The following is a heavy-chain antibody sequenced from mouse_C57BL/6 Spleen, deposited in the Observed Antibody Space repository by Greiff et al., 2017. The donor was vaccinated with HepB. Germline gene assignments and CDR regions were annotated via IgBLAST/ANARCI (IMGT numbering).Heavy chain of an antibody. J-gene: IGHJ1*03. CDR2: ISDGGSYT. Sequence: EVKLMESGGGLVKPGGSLKLSCAASGFTFSSYAMSWVRQTPEKRLEWVATISDGGSYTYYPDNVKGRFTISRDNAKNNLYLQMSHLKSEDTAMYYCARDRYYGSDWYFDVWGTGTTVTVSS. V-gene: IGHV5-4*01. CDR3: ARDRYYGSDWYFDV. CDR1: GFTFSSYA. D-gene: IGHD1-1*01.